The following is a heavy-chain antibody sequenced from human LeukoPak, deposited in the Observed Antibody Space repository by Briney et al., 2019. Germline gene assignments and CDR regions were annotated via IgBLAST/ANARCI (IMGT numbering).Heavy chain of an antibody. Sequence: PSETLSLTCTVSGDSISSYYWSWIRQPAGKGLEWIGRIYTSGSTNYNPSLKSRVTMSVDTSKNQFSLKLSSVTAADTAVYYCARDEYYYDSSGLAPFDPWGQGTLVTVSS. CDR2: IYTSGST. V-gene: IGHV4-4*07. D-gene: IGHD3-22*01. J-gene: IGHJ5*02. CDR3: ARDEYYYDSSGLAPFDP. CDR1: GDSISSYY.